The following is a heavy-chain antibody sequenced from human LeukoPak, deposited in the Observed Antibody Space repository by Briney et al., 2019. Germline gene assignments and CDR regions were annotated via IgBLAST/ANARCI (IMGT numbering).Heavy chain of an antibody. V-gene: IGHV3-15*01. Sequence: GGSLRLSCAASGFTVSNAWMSWVRQAPGKGLEWVGRIKSKSDGGTREYAAPVKGRFTISSHDQRHTLYLQMNSLKHEDTAVYYCTTLSVYDMPFDYWGQGSLVSVCS. CDR1: GFTVSNAW. J-gene: IGHJ4*02. CDR3: TTLSVYDMPFDY. CDR2: IKSKSDGGTR. D-gene: IGHD3-22*01.